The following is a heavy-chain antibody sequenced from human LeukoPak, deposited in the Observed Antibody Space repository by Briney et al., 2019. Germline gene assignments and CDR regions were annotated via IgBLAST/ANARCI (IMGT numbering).Heavy chain of an antibody. Sequence: GGSLRLSCEASGFTFGSHAMYWVRQAPGKGLEWVAGIFGSGGSPHYADPMKGRFTISRDNSRNTVYLQINSLRAEDTAVYYCGKTTVGYSSGQKPAWPVDYWGQGTLVTVSS. CDR1: GFTFGSHA. J-gene: IGHJ4*02. D-gene: IGHD5-18*01. CDR2: IFGSGGSP. V-gene: IGHV3-23*01. CDR3: GKTTVGYSSGQKPAWPVDY.